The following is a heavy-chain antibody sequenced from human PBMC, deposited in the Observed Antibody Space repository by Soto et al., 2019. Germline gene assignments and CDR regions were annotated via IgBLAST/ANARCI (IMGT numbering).Heavy chain of an antibody. CDR1: GGSISSGGYY. J-gene: IGHJ5*02. Sequence: QVQLQESGPGLVKPSQTLSLTCTVSGGSISSGGYYLNWIRQHPGKCLEWIGYIYYSGSTYYNPAIKSRVTISVDTSKNQFSLKLSSVTAAETAVYYCARSVFPWGQGTLVTVSS. V-gene: IGHV4-31*03. CDR3: ARSVFP. CDR2: IYYSGST.